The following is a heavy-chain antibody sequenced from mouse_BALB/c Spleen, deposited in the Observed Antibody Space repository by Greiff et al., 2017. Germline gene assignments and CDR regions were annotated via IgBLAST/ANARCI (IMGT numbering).Heavy chain of an antibody. D-gene: IGHD1-2*01. V-gene: IGHV1-69*02. J-gene: IGHJ3*01. CDR3: TITTATAWFAY. CDR2: IYPSDSYT. Sequence: VKLMESGAELMKPGASVKLSCKASGYTFTSYWINWVKQRPGQGLEWIGNIYPSDSYTNYNQKFKDKATLTVDKSSSTAYMQLSSPTSEDSAVYYCTITTATAWFAYWGQGTLVTVSA. CDR1: GYTFTSYW.